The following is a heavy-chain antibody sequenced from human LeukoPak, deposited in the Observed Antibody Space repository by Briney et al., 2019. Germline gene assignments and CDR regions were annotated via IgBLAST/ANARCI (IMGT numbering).Heavy chain of an antibody. CDR3: ATDILTGYYPLDY. V-gene: IGHV1-24*01. Sequence: ASVKVSCKVSGYTLTELSMHWVRQAPGKGLEWMGGFDPEDGETIYAQKFQGRVTMTEDTSIDTAYMELSSLRSEDTAVYYCATDILTGYYPLDYWGQGALVTVSS. D-gene: IGHD3-9*01. J-gene: IGHJ4*02. CDR2: FDPEDGET. CDR1: GYTLTELS.